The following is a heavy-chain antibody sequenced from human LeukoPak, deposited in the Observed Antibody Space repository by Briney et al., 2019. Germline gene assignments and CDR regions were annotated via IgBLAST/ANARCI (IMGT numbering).Heavy chain of an antibody. D-gene: IGHD2-2*01. CDR2: IIPIFGTA. J-gene: IGHJ6*02. Sequence: SVKVSCKASGGTFSSYAVSWVRQAPGQGLEWMGGIIPIFGTANYAQKFQGRVTITADESTSTAYMELSSLRSEDTAVYYCARKNPQGYCSSTSCLHYYYGMDVWGQGTTVTVSS. CDR3: ARKNPQGYCSSTSCLHYYYGMDV. V-gene: IGHV1-69*13. CDR1: GGTFSSYA.